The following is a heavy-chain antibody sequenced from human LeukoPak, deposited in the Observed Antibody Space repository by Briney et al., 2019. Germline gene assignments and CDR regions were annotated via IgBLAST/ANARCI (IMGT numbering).Heavy chain of an antibody. CDR2: ISSSSSYI. J-gene: IGHJ4*02. V-gene: IGHV3-21*01. CDR1: GFTFSSYS. CDR3: AREGRDYFDY. Sequence: GGSLRLSRAASGFTFSSYSMNWVRQAPGKGLEWVSSISSSSSYIYYADSVKGRFTISRDNAKNSLYLQMNSLRAEDTAVYYCAREGRDYFDYWGQGTLVTVSS.